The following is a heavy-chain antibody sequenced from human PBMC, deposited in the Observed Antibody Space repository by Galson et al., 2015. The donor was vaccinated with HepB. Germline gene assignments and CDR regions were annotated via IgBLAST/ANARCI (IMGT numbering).Heavy chain of an antibody. CDR2: ISGSGGST. J-gene: IGHJ6*02. CDR3: AKVFDYEGPYYYYGMDV. D-gene: IGHD4-17*01. Sequence: SLRLSCAASGFTFSSYAMSWVRQAPGKGLEWVSAISGSGGSTYYADSVKGRFTISRDNSKNTLYLQMNSLRAGDTAVYYCAKVFDYEGPYYYYGMDVWGQGTTVTVSS. V-gene: IGHV3-23*01. CDR1: GFTFSSYA.